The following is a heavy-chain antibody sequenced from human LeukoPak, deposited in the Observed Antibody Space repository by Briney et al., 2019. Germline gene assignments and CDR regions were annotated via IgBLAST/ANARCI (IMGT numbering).Heavy chain of an antibody. CDR3: TRVLQYYYDSSGYFDY. Sequence: GGSLRLSCTASGFTFGDYAMSWVRQAPGKELEWVGFIRSKAYGGTTEYAASVKGRFTISRDDSKSIAYLQMNSLKTEDTAVYYCTRVLQYYYDSSGYFDYWGQGTLVTVSS. J-gene: IGHJ4*02. CDR1: GFTFGDYA. D-gene: IGHD3-22*01. CDR2: IRSKAYGGTT. V-gene: IGHV3-49*04.